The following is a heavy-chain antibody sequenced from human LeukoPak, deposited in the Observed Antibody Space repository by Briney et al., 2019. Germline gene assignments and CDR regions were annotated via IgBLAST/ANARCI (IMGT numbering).Heavy chain of an antibody. V-gene: IGHV1-8*01. J-gene: IGHJ1*01. D-gene: IGHD3-10*01. CDR2: MNPNSGNT. CDR1: ADTFTSYD. Sequence: ASVKVSCKASADTFTSYDINWVRQAPGQGLEWMGWMNPNSGNTGYAQKFQDRVTMTWSTSISTAYMELSSLKSEDTAVYYCATGEIGWELLSGYFQYWGQGTLVTVSS. CDR3: ATGEIGWELLSGYFQY.